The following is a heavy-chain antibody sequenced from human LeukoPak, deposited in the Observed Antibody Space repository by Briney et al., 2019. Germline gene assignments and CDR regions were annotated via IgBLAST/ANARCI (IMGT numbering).Heavy chain of an antibody. CDR3: ARARGYSYGSHFFWFDP. CDR2: INAGNGNT. Sequence: ASVKVSCKASGYTFTSYAMHWVRQAPGQRLEWMGWINAGNGNTKYSQEFQGRVTITRDTSASTAYMELSSLRSEDMAVYYCARARGYSYGSHFFWFDPWGQGTLVTVSS. CDR1: GYTFTSYA. V-gene: IGHV1-3*03. D-gene: IGHD5-18*01. J-gene: IGHJ5*02.